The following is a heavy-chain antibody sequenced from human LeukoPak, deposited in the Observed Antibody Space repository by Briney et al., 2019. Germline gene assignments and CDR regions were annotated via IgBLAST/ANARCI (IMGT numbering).Heavy chain of an antibody. Sequence: GGSLRLSCAASGFTFSSYAMSWVRQAPGKGLEWVSAISGSGGSTYYADSVKGRFTISRDNSKNTLYLQMNSQRAEDTAVYYCAKGYGLFTSLDYWGQGTLVTVSS. J-gene: IGHJ4*02. CDR3: AKGYGLFTSLDY. D-gene: IGHD5/OR15-5a*01. CDR2: ISGSGGST. V-gene: IGHV3-23*01. CDR1: GFTFSSYA.